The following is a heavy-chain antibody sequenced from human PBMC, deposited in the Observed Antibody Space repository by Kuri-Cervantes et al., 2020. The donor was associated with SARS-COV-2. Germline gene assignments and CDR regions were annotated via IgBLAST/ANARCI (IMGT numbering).Heavy chain of an antibody. CDR1: GGSISSYY. CDR2: IYTSGST. V-gene: IGHV4-4*07. J-gene: IGHJ2*01. CDR3: ARSRIAVADWYFDL. Sequence: ESLKISCTVSGGSISSYYWSWIRQPAGKGLEWIGRIYTSGSTNYNPSLKSRVTMSVDTSKNQFSPKLSSVTAADTAVYYCARSRIAVADWYFDLWGRGTLVTVSS. D-gene: IGHD6-19*01.